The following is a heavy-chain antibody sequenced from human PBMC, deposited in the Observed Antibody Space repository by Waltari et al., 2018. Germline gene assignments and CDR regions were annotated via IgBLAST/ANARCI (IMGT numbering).Heavy chain of an antibody. J-gene: IGHJ6*03. CDR1: GFTVSSNY. V-gene: IGHV3-53*04. CDR2: IYSGGST. Sequence: EVQLVESGGGLVQPGGSLRLSCAASGFTVSSNYMSWVRQAPGKGLEWVSVIYSGGSTYYADSVKGRFTNSRHNSKNTLYLQMNSLRAEDTAVYYCARGSADYYYYYYMDVWGKGTTVTISS. D-gene: IGHD6-6*01. CDR3: ARGSADYYYYYYMDV.